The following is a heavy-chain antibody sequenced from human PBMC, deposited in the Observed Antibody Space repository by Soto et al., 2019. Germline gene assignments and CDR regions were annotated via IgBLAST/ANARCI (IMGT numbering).Heavy chain of an antibody. CDR1: GYTFTSYG. V-gene: IGHV1-18*04. J-gene: IGHJ6*02. Sequence: QVQLVQSGAEVKKPGASVKVSCKASGYTFTSYGISWVRQAPGQGLEWMGWLSAYNGNTNYAQKLQGRVTMTTDTSTSTAYMELRSLRSDDTAVYYCARGGPNTVTTLDYYYYGMDVWGQGTTVTVSS. CDR2: LSAYNGNT. D-gene: IGHD4-17*01. CDR3: ARGGPNTVTTLDYYYYGMDV.